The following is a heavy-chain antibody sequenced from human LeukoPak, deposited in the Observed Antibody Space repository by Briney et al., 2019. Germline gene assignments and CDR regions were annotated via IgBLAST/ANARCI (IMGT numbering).Heavy chain of an antibody. Sequence: GGSLRLSCAASGFTFSSYSMNWVRQAPGKGLEWVSSITSSTDYIYYADSVKGRFTISRDNTKNSVYLQMNSLRAEDTAVYYCARERDSYGSLDYWGQGTLVIVSS. CDR3: ARERDSYGSLDY. CDR1: GFTFSSYS. V-gene: IGHV3-21*01. D-gene: IGHD5-18*01. J-gene: IGHJ4*02. CDR2: ITSSTDYI.